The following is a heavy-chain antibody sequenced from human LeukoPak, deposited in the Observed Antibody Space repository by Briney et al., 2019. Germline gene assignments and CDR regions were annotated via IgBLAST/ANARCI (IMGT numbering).Heavy chain of an antibody. CDR3: AKDDAWLRFGE. D-gene: IGHD3-10*01. J-gene: IGHJ4*02. Sequence: WGSLRLSCAASGFTFSTFAMIWVRQPPGKGLEWVSSIFPSGGEIHYADSVRGRFTISRDNSKNTLYLEVISLTAEDTAVYYCAKDDAWLRFGEWSQGTLVTVSS. CDR2: IFPSGGEI. CDR1: GFTFSTFA. V-gene: IGHV3-23*01.